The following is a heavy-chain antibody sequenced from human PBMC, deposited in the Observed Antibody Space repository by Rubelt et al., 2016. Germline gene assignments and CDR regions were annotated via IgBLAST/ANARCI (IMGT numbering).Heavy chain of an antibody. CDR3: AHRKYGWFDP. J-gene: IGHJ5*02. Sequence: QVTLRESGPALVKPTQTLTLTCTFSGFSLSTSRMCVSWIRQPPGKALEWLALIDWDDDKYYSTSLKTRLTISKDTSKNQVVLTLTNMDPVDTATYYCAHRKYGWFDPWGQGTPVTVSS. CDR2: IDWDDDK. CDR1: GFSLSTSRMC. V-gene: IGHV2-70*01. D-gene: IGHD4-17*01.